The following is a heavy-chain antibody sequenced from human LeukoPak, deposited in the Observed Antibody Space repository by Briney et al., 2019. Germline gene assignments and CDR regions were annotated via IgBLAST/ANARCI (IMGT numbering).Heavy chain of an antibody. D-gene: IGHD1-26*01. CDR2: IIPIFGTA. V-gene: IGHV1-69*05. Sequence: SVKVSCKASGGTFSSYAISWVRQAPGQGLEWMGGIIPIFGTANYAQKFQGRVTITTDESTSTAYMELSSLRSEDTAVYYCAVSSGSYLSPDYWGQGTLVTDSS. J-gene: IGHJ4*02. CDR3: AVSSGSYLSPDY. CDR1: GGTFSSYA.